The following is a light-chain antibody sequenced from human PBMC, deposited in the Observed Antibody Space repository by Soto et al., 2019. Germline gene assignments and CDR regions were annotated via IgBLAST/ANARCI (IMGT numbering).Light chain of an antibody. J-gene: IGKJ1*01. CDR3: QQYGSSPLT. Sequence: EIVLTQSPGTLSLSPGERATISCRASQSVSSSYLAWYQQKPGQAPRLLIYGASSRATGIPDRISGSGSGTDVTLTISRLEPEDFAVYYCQQYGSSPLTFGQGTKVEIK. CDR1: QSVSSSY. V-gene: IGKV3-20*01. CDR2: GAS.